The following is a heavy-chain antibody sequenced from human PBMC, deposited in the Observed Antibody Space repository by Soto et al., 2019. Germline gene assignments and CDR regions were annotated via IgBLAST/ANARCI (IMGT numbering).Heavy chain of an antibody. CDR2: ITGTSTYI. J-gene: IGHJ4*02. CDR3: ATDLYGWARDY. Sequence: PGGSLRLSCAASGFTFSSYGMSWVRQAPGKGLEWVSSITGTSTYIYYADSVKGRFTISRDNAKNSLYLQMDSLRAEDTAVYYCATDLYGWARDYWRQGTLVTVSS. V-gene: IGHV3-21*01. CDR1: GFTFSSYG. D-gene: IGHD3-10*01.